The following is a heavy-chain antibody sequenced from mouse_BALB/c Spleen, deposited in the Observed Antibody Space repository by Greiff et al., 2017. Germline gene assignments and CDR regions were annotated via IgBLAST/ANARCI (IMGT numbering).Heavy chain of an antibody. CDR1: GFTFSSFG. CDR2: ISSGSSTI. Sequence: EVKLVESGGGLVQPGGSRKLSCAASGFTFSSFGMHWVRQAPEKGLEWVAYISSGSSTIYYADKVKGRFTISRDNPKNTLFLQMTSLRSEDTAMYYCARNDGYYPFAYWGQGTLVTVSA. V-gene: IGHV5-17*02. CDR3: ARNDGYYPFAY. D-gene: IGHD2-3*01. J-gene: IGHJ3*01.